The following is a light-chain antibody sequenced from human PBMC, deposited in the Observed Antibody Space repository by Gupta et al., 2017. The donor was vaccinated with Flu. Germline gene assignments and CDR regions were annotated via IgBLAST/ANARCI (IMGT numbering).Light chain of an antibody. CDR2: EVS. CDR1: NSDVGGYNY. Sequence: QSALTQPASVSGSPGQSITISCTGTNSDVGGYNYVSWYQQNPGKAPKLMIYEVSHRPSGVSNRFSGSKSGNTASLTISGLQAEDEADYYCSSYTSTNTLVVFGGGTKLTVL. CDR3: SSYTSTNTLVV. J-gene: IGLJ2*01. V-gene: IGLV2-14*01.